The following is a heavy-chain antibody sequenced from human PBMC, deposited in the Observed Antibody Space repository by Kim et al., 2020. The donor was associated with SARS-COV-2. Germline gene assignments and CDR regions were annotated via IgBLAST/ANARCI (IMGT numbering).Heavy chain of an antibody. J-gene: IGHJ5*02. CDR1: GFTFSSYE. Sequence: RGSLRLSCAASGFTFSSYEMNWVRQAPGKGLEWVSYISSSGSTIYYADSVKGRFTISRDNAKNSLYLQMNSLRAEDTAVYYCARGGGYDSSGYTPSWGQGTLVTVSS. CDR3: ARGGGYDSSGYTPS. CDR2: ISSSGSTI. V-gene: IGHV3-48*03. D-gene: IGHD3-22*01.